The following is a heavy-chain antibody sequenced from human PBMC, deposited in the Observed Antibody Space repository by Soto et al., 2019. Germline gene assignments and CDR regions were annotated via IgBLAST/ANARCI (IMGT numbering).Heavy chain of an antibody. CDR1: GYSFTSYW. Sequence: EVQLVQSGAEVKKPGESLRISCTGSGYSFTSYWISWVRQMPGKGLEWMGRLDPSDSYTNYSPSFQGHVTISAGKSISTAYRQWSSLKSSDTAMYYCARLQAAAVDTDLTFHYCGQGTLFTVSS. CDR2: LDPSDSYT. D-gene: IGHD6-13*01. CDR3: ARLQAAAVDTDLTFHY. J-gene: IGHJ4*02. V-gene: IGHV5-10-1*01.